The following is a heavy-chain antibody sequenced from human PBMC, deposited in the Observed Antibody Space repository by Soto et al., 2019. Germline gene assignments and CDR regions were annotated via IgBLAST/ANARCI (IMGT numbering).Heavy chain of an antibody. CDR2: TYYRSKWLN. CDR1: GDSVSSNSAA. J-gene: IGHJ4*02. CDR3: ARTLRGHGGKYIDF. D-gene: IGHD2-15*01. Sequence: PSQTLSLTCAISGDSVSSNSAAWNWIRQSPSRGLEWLGRTYYRSKWLNDHAISVKSRIAINPDTSKNHFSLQLNSVTPDDTAVYYCARTLRGHGGKYIDFWGQGTLVTVSS. V-gene: IGHV6-1*01.